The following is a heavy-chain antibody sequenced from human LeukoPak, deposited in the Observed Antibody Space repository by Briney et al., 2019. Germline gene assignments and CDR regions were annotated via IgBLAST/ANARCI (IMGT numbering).Heavy chain of an antibody. D-gene: IGHD2/OR15-2a*01. V-gene: IGHV3-48*02. Sequence: GGSLRLSCAASGFTFSGYSMNWVRQAPGKGLEGISYTSSSGVTTAYADSVRGRFTISRENAKNLLFLEMNSLRDDDTAVYYCARDKRQTSGSKKYFDYWGQGILVTVSS. CDR3: ARDKRQTSGSKKYFDY. CDR2: TSSSGVTT. CDR1: GFTFSGYS. J-gene: IGHJ4*02.